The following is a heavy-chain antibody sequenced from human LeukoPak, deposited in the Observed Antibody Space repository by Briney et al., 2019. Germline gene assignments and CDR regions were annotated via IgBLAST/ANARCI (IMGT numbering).Heavy chain of an antibody. Sequence: SETLSLTCAVYGGSFSGYYWSWIRQPPGKGLEWIGEINHSGSTNYNPSLKSRVTISVDTSKNQFSLKLSSVTAADTAVYYCARNGYYSIDYWGQGTLVTVSS. CDR2: INHSGST. CDR1: GGSFSGYY. V-gene: IGHV4-34*01. CDR3: ARNGYYSIDY. D-gene: IGHD3-3*01. J-gene: IGHJ4*02.